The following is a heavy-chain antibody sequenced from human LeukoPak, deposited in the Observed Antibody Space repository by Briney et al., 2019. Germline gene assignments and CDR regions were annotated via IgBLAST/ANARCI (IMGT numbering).Heavy chain of an antibody. D-gene: IGHD6-13*01. CDR3: ARHGLIAAAGMGSNWFDP. Sequence: GESLKISCKGSGYIFTSYWIGWVRQMPGKGLEWMGIIYPGDSDTRYSPSFQGQVTISADKSISTAYLQWSSLKASDTAVYYCARHGLIAAAGMGSNWFDPWGQGTLVTVSS. CDR2: IYPGDSDT. V-gene: IGHV5-51*01. J-gene: IGHJ5*02. CDR1: GYIFTSYW.